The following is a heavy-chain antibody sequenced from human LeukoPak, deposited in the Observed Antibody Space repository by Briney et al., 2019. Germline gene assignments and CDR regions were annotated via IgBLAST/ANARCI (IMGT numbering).Heavy chain of an antibody. CDR3: ASLRYCSSTSCRDV. CDR2: INHSGST. J-gene: IGHJ6*04. Sequence: SETLSLTCTVSGGSISGYYWSWIRQPPGKGLEWIGEINHSGSTNYNPSLKSRVTMSVDTSKNQFSLKLSSVTAADTAVYYCASLRYCSSTSCRDVWGKGTTVTVSS. D-gene: IGHD2-2*01. CDR1: GGSISGYY. V-gene: IGHV4-34*01.